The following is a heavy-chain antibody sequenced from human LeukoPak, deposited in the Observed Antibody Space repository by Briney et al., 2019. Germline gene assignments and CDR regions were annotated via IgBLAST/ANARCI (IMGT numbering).Heavy chain of an antibody. D-gene: IGHD6-19*01. CDR3: ARSNTGYSSGWREESNYFDY. V-gene: IGHV3-33*01. J-gene: IGHJ4*02. CDR2: IWYDGSNK. CDR1: AFTFSAYG. Sequence: PGGSLRLSCAAAAFTFSAYGMHWVRQAPGKGLEWVAVIWYDGSNKYYADSVKGRFTISRDNSKNTLYLQMNSLRAEDTAVYYCARSNTGYSSGWREESNYFDYWGQGTLVTVSS.